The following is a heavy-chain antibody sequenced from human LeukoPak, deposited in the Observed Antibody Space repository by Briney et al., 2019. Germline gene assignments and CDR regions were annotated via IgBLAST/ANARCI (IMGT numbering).Heavy chain of an antibody. CDR2: VNPKSGNT. CDR1: GYSFTSYD. Sequence: AXVKVSCNASGYSFTSYDINWVRQAPGQGLEWMGWVNPKSGNTGYKQKFQARVTITRDTSISAAYMEMSRLTSEDTAVYFCAXXXPLXXCTXGVCYPPKHFDFWGQGTLVTVSS. J-gene: IGHJ4*02. D-gene: IGHD2-8*01. CDR3: AXXXPLXXCTXGVCYPPKHFDF. V-gene: IGHV1-8*03.